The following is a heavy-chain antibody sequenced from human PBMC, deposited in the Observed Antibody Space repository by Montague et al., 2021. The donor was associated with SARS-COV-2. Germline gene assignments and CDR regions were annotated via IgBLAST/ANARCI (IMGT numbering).Heavy chain of an antibody. CDR3: ARDLNEYSSSGGFDY. J-gene: IGHJ4*02. CDR1: GGSISTIVNF. V-gene: IGHV4-39*07. CDR2: ISYTGST. D-gene: IGHD6-6*01. Sequence: SETLSLTCTFSGGSISTIVNFWGWIRQPPGKGLEWIGSISYTGSTYHNPSLKSRVTMSVDTSKNQFSLKLNSVTAADTAVYYCARDLNEYSSSGGFDYWGQGTLVTVSS.